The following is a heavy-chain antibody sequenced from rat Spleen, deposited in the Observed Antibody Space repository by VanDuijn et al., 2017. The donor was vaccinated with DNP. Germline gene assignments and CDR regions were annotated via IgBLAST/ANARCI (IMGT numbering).Heavy chain of an antibody. CDR1: GFTFSNYG. V-gene: IGHV5-34*01. Sequence: EVQLVESGGGLVQPGRSLKLSCSASGFTFSNYGMNWLRQAPGKGLEWVASIGSSGSYIYYRDTMKGRFTISRENAKNTLYLEMTNLRSEDTALYYCASRGGTYYFDNWGQGVMVTVSS. CDR2: IGSSGSYI. D-gene: IGHD1-11*01. CDR3: ASRGGTYYFDN. J-gene: IGHJ2*01.